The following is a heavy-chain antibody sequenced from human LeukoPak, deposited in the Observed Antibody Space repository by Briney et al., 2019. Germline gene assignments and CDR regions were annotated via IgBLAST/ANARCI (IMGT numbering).Heavy chain of an antibody. D-gene: IGHD2-21*02. CDR3: ANLAYCGGDCPRPPFDY. CDR2: ISYDGSNK. CDR1: GFTFSSYG. V-gene: IGHV3-30*18. J-gene: IGHJ4*02. Sequence: TGRSLRLSCAASGFTFSSYGMHWVRQAPGKGLEWVAVISYDGSNKYYADSVKGRFTISRDKSKNTLYLQMNSLRAEDTAVYYCANLAYCGGDCPRPPFDYWGQGTLVTVSS.